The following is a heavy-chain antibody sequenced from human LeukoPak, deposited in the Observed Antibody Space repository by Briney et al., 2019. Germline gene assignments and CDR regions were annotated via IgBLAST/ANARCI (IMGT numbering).Heavy chain of an antibody. D-gene: IGHD2-2*02. Sequence: GGSLRLSCAASGFTFSSYSMNWVRQAPGKGLEWVSYISSSSSTIYYADSVKGRFTISRDNSKNTLYLQMNSLRAEDTAVYYCARVVYDRFHYTYYFDYWGQGTLVTVSS. CDR2: ISSSSSTI. CDR1: GFTFSSYS. CDR3: ARVVYDRFHYTYYFDY. V-gene: IGHV3-48*01. J-gene: IGHJ4*02.